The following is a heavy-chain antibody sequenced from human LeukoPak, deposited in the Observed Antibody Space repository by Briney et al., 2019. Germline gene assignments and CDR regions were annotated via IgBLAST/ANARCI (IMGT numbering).Heavy chain of an antibody. CDR3: ARDGGSYYFDY. D-gene: IGHD1-26*01. CDR1: GGSISSSSYY. Sequence: SETLSLTCTVSGGSISSSSYYWGWIRQPPVKGLEWIGSFHYSGSTYYNPSLKRRVTISVDTSKNQFSLKLSSVTAADTAVYYCARDGGSYYFDYWGQGTLVTVSS. J-gene: IGHJ4*02. CDR2: FHYSGST. V-gene: IGHV4-39*07.